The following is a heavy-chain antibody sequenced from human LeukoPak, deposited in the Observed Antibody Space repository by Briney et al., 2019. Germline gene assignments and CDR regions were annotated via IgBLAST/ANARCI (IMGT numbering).Heavy chain of an antibody. CDR3: GRYYVMDV. Sequence: GGSLRLSCAASGFTFSSYWMHWVRQAPGKGLVWVSRINGDGSSTSYADSVKGRFTISRDNSKSTLYLQMNSLRAEDTAVYYCGRYYVMDVWGQGTSVTVSS. J-gene: IGHJ6*02. V-gene: IGHV3-74*01. CDR1: GFTFSSYW. CDR2: INGDGSST.